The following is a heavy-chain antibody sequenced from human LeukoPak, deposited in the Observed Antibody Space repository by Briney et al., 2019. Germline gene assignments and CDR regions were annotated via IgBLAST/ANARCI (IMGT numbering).Heavy chain of an antibody. CDR2: INPNSGGT. CDR1: GYTFTGYY. D-gene: IGHD6-19*01. CDR3: ARDQGYNSAQGVVDY. J-gene: IGHJ4*02. V-gene: IGHV1-2*02. Sequence: ASVKVSCKASGYTFTGYYMHWVRQAPGQGLEWMGWINPNSGGTNYAQKFQGRVTMTRDTSISTAYMELSRLRSDDTAVYYCARDQGYNSAQGVVDYWGQGTLVTVSS.